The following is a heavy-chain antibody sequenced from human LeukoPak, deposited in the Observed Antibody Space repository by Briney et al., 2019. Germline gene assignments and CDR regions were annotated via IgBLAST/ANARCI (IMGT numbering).Heavy chain of an antibody. D-gene: IGHD2-21*02. Sequence: GGSLRLSCATSGFTFSSYSMNWVRQAPGKGLEWVSSISSSSSYIYYADSVKGRFTISRDNAKNSLYLQMNSLRAEDTALYYCAKASRVVVTATSFDYWGQGTLVTVSS. V-gene: IGHV3-21*04. CDR1: GFTFSSYS. J-gene: IGHJ4*02. CDR2: ISSSSSYI. CDR3: AKASRVVVTATSFDY.